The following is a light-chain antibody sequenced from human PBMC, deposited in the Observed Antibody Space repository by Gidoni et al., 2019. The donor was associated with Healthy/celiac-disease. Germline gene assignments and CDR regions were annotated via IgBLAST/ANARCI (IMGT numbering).Light chain of an antibody. Sequence: SYPLTQPPSVSVSPGQTASITCSGDKLGDKYACWYQQKPGQSPVLVIYQDSKRPSGIPERFSGSNSGNTATLTISGTQAMDEADYYCQAWDSSTVVFGGGTKLTVL. V-gene: IGLV3-1*01. CDR3: QAWDSSTVV. J-gene: IGLJ2*01. CDR1: KLGDKY. CDR2: QDS.